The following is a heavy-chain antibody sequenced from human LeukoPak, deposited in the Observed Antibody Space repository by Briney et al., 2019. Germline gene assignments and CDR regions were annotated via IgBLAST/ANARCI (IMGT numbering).Heavy chain of an antibody. CDR2: IIPILGIA. CDR3: ARSYGDYRKAFDY. J-gene: IGHJ4*02. CDR1: GGTFSSYA. D-gene: IGHD4-17*01. Sequence: SVKVSCKASGGTFSSYAISWVRQAPGQGLEWMGRIIPILGIANYAQKFQGRVTITADKSTSTAYMELSSLRSEDTAVYYCARSYGDYRKAFDYWGQGTLVTVYS. V-gene: IGHV1-69*04.